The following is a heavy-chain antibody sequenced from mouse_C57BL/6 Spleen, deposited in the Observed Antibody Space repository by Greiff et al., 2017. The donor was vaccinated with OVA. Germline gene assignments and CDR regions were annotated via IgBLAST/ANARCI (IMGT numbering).Heavy chain of an antibody. CDR1: GFTFSSYA. D-gene: IGHD2-4*01. Sequence: EVKVVESGGGLVKPGGSLKLSCAACGFTFSSYAMSWVRQTPEKRLEWVATISDGGSYTYYPDNVKGRFTISRDNAKNNLYLQMSHLKSEDTAMYYCAREGTMITPYYYAMDYWGQGTSVTVSS. CDR3: AREGTMITPYYYAMDY. CDR2: ISDGGSYT. J-gene: IGHJ4*01. V-gene: IGHV5-4*01.